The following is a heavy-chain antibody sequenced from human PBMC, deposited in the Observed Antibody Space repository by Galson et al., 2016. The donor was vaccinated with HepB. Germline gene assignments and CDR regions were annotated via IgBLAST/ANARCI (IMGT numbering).Heavy chain of an antibody. CDR3: ARITMVRGVLSRNPRRYFYYAMDV. CDR2: ISADNGDT. Sequence: SVKVSCKASGYTFNSHGISWVRQAPGQGLEWMGWISADNGDTKYAQKLQGRVTMTPDTSTSTAYMELRSLLSDDTAVYYCARITMVRGVLSRNPRRYFYYAMDVWGQGTTVTVSS. J-gene: IGHJ6*02. V-gene: IGHV1-18*01. CDR1: GYTFNSHG. D-gene: IGHD3-10*01.